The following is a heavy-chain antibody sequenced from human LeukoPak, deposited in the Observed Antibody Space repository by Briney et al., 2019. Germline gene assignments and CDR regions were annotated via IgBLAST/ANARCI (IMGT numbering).Heavy chain of an antibody. J-gene: IGHJ4*02. Sequence: PGGSLRLSCAFSGFTFSDYYMSWIRQAPGKGLEWVSHISGSSTYTNYADSVKGRFTISRDNANNSLYLQMNSLTAEDTAVFYCARVGSRGYYFDYWGQGTLVSVSS. CDR3: ARVGSRGYYFDY. D-gene: IGHD1-26*01. V-gene: IGHV3-11*06. CDR1: GFTFSDYY. CDR2: ISGSSTYT.